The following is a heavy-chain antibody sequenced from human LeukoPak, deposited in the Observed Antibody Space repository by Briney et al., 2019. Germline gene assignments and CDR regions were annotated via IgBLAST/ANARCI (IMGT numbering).Heavy chain of an antibody. Sequence: SVKVSCKAYGGTFSSYAISWVRQAPGQGLEWMGGIIPIFGTANYAQKFQGRVTITADDSTSTAYMELSSLRSEDTAVYYCARDCEESTTGTTGFDYWGQGTLVTVSS. J-gene: IGHJ4*02. V-gene: IGHV1-69*13. D-gene: IGHD1-1*01. CDR2: IIPIFGTA. CDR1: GGTFSSYA. CDR3: ARDCEESTTGTTGFDY.